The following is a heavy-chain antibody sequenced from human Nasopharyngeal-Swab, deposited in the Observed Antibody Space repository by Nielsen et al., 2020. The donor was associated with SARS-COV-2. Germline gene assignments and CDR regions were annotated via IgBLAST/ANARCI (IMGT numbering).Heavy chain of an antibody. D-gene: IGHD3-10*01. CDR1: GGTFSSYG. CDR3: ARAARVVGFGELFR. Sequence: ASVKVSCKASGGTFSSYGISWVRQAPGQGLEWMGWISAYNGNTNYAQKLQGRVTMTTDTSTSTAYMELRSLRSDDTAVYYCARAARVVGFGELFRWGQGTLVTVSS. J-gene: IGHJ4*02. CDR2: ISAYNGNT. V-gene: IGHV1-18*01.